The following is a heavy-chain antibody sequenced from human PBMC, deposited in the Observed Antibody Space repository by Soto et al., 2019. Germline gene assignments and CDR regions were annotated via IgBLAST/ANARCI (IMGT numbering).Heavy chain of an antibody. CDR3: AHSGNYYDSSGYSRPFDY. Sequence: QITLKESGPTLVKPTQTLTLTCTFSGFSLSTSGVGVGWIRQPPGKALEWLALIYWNDDKRYSPSLKSRLTITKDTSKNQVVLTMTNMDPVDTATYYCAHSGNYYDSSGYSRPFDYWGQGTLVTVSP. CDR2: IYWNDDK. D-gene: IGHD3-22*01. CDR1: GFSLSTSGVG. V-gene: IGHV2-5*01. J-gene: IGHJ4*02.